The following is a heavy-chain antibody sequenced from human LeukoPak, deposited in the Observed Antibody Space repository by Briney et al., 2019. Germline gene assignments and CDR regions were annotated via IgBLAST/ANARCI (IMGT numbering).Heavy chain of an antibody. CDR3: ARDPNRGIDYDILTGYRAPYGMDV. Sequence: PGGSLRLSCAASGFTFSSYGMHWVRQAPGKGLEWVAVIWYDGSNKYYADSVKGRFTISRDNSKNTLYLQMNSLRAEDTAVYYCARDPNRGIDYDILTGYRAPYGMDVWGQGTTVTVSS. V-gene: IGHV3-33*01. CDR2: IWYDGSNK. CDR1: GFTFSSYG. D-gene: IGHD3-9*01. J-gene: IGHJ6*02.